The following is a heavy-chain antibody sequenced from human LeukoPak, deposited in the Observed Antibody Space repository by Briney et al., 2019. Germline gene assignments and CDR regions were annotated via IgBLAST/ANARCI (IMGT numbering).Heavy chain of an antibody. Sequence: GGSLRLSCAASGFTFSSYNMNWVRQTPGKGLDWVSSFSTTSSYVSYTDSVKGRFPISRDNPKNTLYLQMNSLTTEDSGLYYCAKDGGLRDGPYFFDYCGRGTLVTVSS. J-gene: IGHJ4*02. CDR3: AKDGGLRDGPYFFDY. CDR2: FSTTSSYV. D-gene: IGHD5-24*01. V-gene: IGHV3-21*01. CDR1: GFTFSSYN.